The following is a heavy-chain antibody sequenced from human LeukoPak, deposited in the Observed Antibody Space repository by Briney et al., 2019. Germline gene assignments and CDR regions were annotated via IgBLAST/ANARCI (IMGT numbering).Heavy chain of an antibody. Sequence: KPSETLSLTCAVYGGSFSGYYWSWIRQHPGKGLEWIGYIYYSGSTYYNPSLKSRVTISVDTSKNQFSLKLSSVTAADTAVYYCARGSYYDLWSGYSHYYFDYWGQGTLVTVSS. CDR3: ARGSYYDLWSGYSHYYFDY. V-gene: IGHV4-31*11. CDR2: IYYSGST. J-gene: IGHJ4*02. D-gene: IGHD3-3*01. CDR1: GGSFSGYY.